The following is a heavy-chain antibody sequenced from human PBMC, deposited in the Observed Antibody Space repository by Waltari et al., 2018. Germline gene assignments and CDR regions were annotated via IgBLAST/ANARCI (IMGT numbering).Heavy chain of an antibody. D-gene: IGHD3-16*02. CDR1: GGSISSYY. J-gene: IGHJ4*02. CDR2: IYSRGTT. V-gene: IGHV4-59*01. CDR3: ARDGGWGSYRPFDY. Sequence: QVQLQESGPGLVKPSETLSLTCTVSGGSISSYYWSWIRQPAGEGLEWIGFIYSRGTTNSNPSLQVRVTISVATSKNQFSLKLNSMTAADTAVYYCARDGGWGSYRPFDYWGQGTLVTVSS.